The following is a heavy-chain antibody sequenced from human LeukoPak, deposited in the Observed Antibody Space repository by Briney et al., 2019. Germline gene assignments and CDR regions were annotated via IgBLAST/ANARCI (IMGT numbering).Heavy chain of an antibody. CDR3: ARIGSRDGYTVDF. J-gene: IGHJ4*02. CDR1: GFTFSSYS. D-gene: IGHD5-24*01. CDR2: ISSSSSYI. V-gene: IGHV3-21*03. Sequence: GGSLRLSCAASGFTFSSYSMNWVRQAPGKGLEWFSSISSSSSYIYYADSVKGRFTISRDNAKNSLYLQMNSLRAEDTAVYYCARIGSRDGYTVDFWGQGTLVTVSS.